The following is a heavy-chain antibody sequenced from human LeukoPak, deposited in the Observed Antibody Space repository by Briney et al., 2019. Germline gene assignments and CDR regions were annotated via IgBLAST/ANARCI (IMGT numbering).Heavy chain of an antibody. V-gene: IGHV3-74*01. D-gene: IGHD3-22*01. CDR3: ARVDGYYDSSGYYFPPYYYYMDV. Sequence: GGSLRLSCAASGFTFSSYWMRWVRQAPGKGLVWVSRINSDGSSTSYADSVKGRFTISRDNAKNTLYLQMNSLRAEDTAVYYCARVDGYYDSSGYYFPPYYYYMDVWGKGTTVTVSS. J-gene: IGHJ6*03. CDR1: GFTFSSYW. CDR2: INSDGSST.